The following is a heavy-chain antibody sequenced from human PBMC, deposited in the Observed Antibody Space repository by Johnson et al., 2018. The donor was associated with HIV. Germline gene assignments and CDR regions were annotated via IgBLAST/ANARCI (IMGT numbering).Heavy chain of an antibody. V-gene: IGHV3-30*02. Sequence: QVQLVESGGGLVQPGGSLRLSCAASGFTFSSYWMSLVRQAPGKGLEWVAFIRYDGSNKYYADSVKGRFTISRDNSKNTLYLQMNSLRADDTAVYYCARSGTYMSSWSGGNDVFDIWGQGTMVTVSS. CDR1: GFTFSSYW. D-gene: IGHD6-13*01. CDR3: ARSGTYMSSWSGGNDVFDI. CDR2: IRYDGSNK. J-gene: IGHJ3*02.